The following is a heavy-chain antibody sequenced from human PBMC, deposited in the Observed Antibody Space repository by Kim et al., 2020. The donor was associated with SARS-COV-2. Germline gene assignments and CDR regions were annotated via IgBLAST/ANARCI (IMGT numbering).Heavy chain of an antibody. V-gene: IGHV1-3*01. J-gene: IGHJ4*02. CDR3: AVVTAILG. Sequence: ASVKVSCKASGYTFTSYDIHWVRQAPGQGLEWMGWINPGSGNTKSSQKFQGRVTITRDTSASTAYMELSSLRSEDAALYYCAVVTAILGWGPGTLVTVSS. CDR1: GYTFTSYD. CDR2: INPGSGNT. D-gene: IGHD2-21*02.